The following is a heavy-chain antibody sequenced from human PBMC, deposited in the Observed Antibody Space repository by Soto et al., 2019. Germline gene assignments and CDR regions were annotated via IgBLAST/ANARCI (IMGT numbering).Heavy chain of an antibody. J-gene: IGHJ4*02. CDR1: GYTFSDFY. Sequence: GASVKVSCKASGYTFSDFYIIWVRQAPGQGLEWMGWINPNSGDTNYAQKFKGWVTLTRDTSINTAYMELTRLGPDDTAMYFCATAGRRSCGDDCYLDYWGQGTPVTVSS. CDR2: INPNSGDT. CDR3: ATAGRRSCGDDCYLDY. D-gene: IGHD2-21*02. V-gene: IGHV1-2*04.